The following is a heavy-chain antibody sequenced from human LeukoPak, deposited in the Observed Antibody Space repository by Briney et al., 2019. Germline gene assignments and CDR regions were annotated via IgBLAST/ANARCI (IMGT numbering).Heavy chain of an antibody. V-gene: IGHV4-59*08. D-gene: IGHD5-24*01. J-gene: IGHJ4*02. Sequence: SETLSLTCTVTGGSIRSSYLSWIRQPPGKGLEWLGYIYYSGSPNYNPSLKSRVTISIDTSKNQFSLKLTSVTAADTAVYYCARHEGRAYKLDYWSQGNLVTVSS. CDR2: IYYSGSP. CDR1: GGSIRSSY. CDR3: ARHEGRAYKLDY.